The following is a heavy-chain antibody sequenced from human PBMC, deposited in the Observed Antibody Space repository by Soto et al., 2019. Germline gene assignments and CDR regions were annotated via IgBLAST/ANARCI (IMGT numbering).Heavy chain of an antibody. CDR1: GFTFSSYC. V-gene: IGHV3-33*01. Sequence: QSGGSLRLSCAASGFTFSSYCMHWVRQAPGKGLEWVAVIWYDGSNKYYADSVKGRFTISRDNSKNTLYLQMNSLRAEDTAVYYCARDHHPYCTNGVCYKEVGYYYYGMDVWGQATTVTVSS. D-gene: IGHD2-8*01. CDR2: IWYDGSNK. J-gene: IGHJ6*02. CDR3: ARDHHPYCTNGVCYKEVGYYYYGMDV.